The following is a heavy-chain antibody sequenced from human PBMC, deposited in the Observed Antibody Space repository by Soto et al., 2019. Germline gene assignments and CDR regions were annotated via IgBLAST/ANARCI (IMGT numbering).Heavy chain of an antibody. D-gene: IGHD3-22*01. CDR1: GYTFTGYA. CDR3: ARALPPFYYDSSAYYDLAY. V-gene: IGHV1-3*01. J-gene: IGHJ4*02. Sequence: WASVKVSCKASGYTFTGYAMHWVRQAPGQRLEWMGWINAGNGNTKYSQKFQGRVTITRDTSASTAYMELSSLRSEDTAVYYCARALPPFYYDSSAYYDLAYWGQGTLVTVSS. CDR2: INAGNGNT.